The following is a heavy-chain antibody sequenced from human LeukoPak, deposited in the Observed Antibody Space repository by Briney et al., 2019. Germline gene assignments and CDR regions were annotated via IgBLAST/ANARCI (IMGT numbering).Heavy chain of an antibody. J-gene: IGHJ3*02. V-gene: IGHV3-48*02. Sequence: GGSLRLSCAASGFTFSAYSMNWGRQAPGKGLDWVSYISSRSFTIYYADSVKGRFTISRDNANNSLYLEMNSLRDEDTAVYYCARSVIAVAGYDAFDIWGQGTVVTVSS. D-gene: IGHD6-19*01. CDR2: ISSRSFTI. CDR3: ARSVIAVAGYDAFDI. CDR1: GFTFSAYS.